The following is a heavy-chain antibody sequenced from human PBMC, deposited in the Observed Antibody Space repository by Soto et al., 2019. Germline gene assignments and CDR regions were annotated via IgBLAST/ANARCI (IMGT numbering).Heavy chain of an antibody. Sequence: GGSLRLSCAASGFTFSSYWMSWVRQAPGKGLEWVANIKQDGSEKYYVDSVKGRFTISRDNAKNSLYLQMNSLRAEDTAVYYCAIPPDSSSSGYYYYYGMDGWGQGTKVTVSS. J-gene: IGHJ6*02. V-gene: IGHV3-7*05. CDR2: IKQDGSEK. D-gene: IGHD6-6*01. CDR3: AIPPDSSSSGYYYYYGMDG. CDR1: GFTFSSYW.